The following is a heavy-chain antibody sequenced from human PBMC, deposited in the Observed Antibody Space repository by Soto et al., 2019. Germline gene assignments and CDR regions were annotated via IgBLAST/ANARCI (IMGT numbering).Heavy chain of an antibody. V-gene: IGHV3-30-3*01. CDR3: ARYNLRFYYDSSGSQPDDY. CDR1: GFTFSSYA. D-gene: IGHD3-22*01. CDR2: ISYDGSNK. J-gene: IGHJ4*02. Sequence: GGSLRLSCAASGFTFSSYAMHWVRQAPGKGLEWVAVISYDGSNKYYADSVKGRFTISRDNSKNTLYLQMNSLRAEDTAVYYCARYNLRFYYDSSGSQPDDYWGQGTLVTVSS.